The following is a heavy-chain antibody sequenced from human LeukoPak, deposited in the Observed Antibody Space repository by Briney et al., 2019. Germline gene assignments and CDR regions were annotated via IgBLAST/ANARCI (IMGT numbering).Heavy chain of an antibody. CDR2: ISAYNGNT. CDR1: GYTFTNYI. V-gene: IGHV1-18*01. CDR3: ARGGNYFRFDP. D-gene: IGHD1-26*01. Sequence: ASVKVSCKASGYTFTNYIISWVRRAPGQGLEWMGWISAYNGNTNYAQKLQGRVTMTTDTSTATAYMELRSLRSDDTAVYYCARGGNYFRFDPWGQGTLATVSS. J-gene: IGHJ5*02.